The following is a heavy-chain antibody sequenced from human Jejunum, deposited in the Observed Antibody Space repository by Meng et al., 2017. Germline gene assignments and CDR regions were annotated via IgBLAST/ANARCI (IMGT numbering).Heavy chain of an antibody. J-gene: IGHJ6*02. V-gene: IGHV1-3*03. CDR1: GYNFIIYA. Sequence: ASVKVSCKASGYNFIIYAMHWVRQAPGQGLEWMGWINTGNGDTEYSQEFQGRVTITRDTSASTVYMDLSSLRYEDTAVYYCARDRGGLIGGPYDRYGMHVWGQGTTVTVSS. CDR2: INTGNGDT. CDR3: ARDRGGLIGGPYDRYGMHV. D-gene: IGHD3-16*01.